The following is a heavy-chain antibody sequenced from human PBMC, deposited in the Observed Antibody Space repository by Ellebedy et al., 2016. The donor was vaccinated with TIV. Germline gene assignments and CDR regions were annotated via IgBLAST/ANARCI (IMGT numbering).Heavy chain of an antibody. CDR1: GYTFTSYG. D-gene: IGHD5-18*01. CDR2: ISAYNGNT. Sequence: ASVKVSCXASGYTFTSYGISWVRQAPGQGLEWMGWISAYNGNTNYAQKLQGRVTMTTDTSTSTAYMELRSLRSEDTAVYYCARGSYGSGGRYYYYMDVWGKGTTVTVSS. CDR3: ARGSYGSGGRYYYYMDV. V-gene: IGHV1-18*01. J-gene: IGHJ6*03.